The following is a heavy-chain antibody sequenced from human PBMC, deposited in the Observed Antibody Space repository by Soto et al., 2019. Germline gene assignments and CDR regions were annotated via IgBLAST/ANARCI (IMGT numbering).Heavy chain of an antibody. CDR1: GGSVSSGDYY. V-gene: IGHV4-30-4*01. CDR3: DRVPRELEPTARFDP. D-gene: IGHD1-1*01. J-gene: IGHJ5*02. CDR2: IYYSGNT. Sequence: PSETLSLTCTVSGGSVSSGDYYWSWIRQPPGKGLEWIGYIYYSGNTYYNPSLKSRVTISVDTSKNQFSLKLTSVTAADTAVYFCDRVPRELEPTARFDPWGQGTLVTVYS.